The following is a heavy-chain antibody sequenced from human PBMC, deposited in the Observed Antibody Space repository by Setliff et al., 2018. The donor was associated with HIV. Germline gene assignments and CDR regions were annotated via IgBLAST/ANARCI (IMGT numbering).Heavy chain of an antibody. CDR2: INPYSGNT. Sequence: ASVKVSCKASGYTFTSYDINWVRQATGHGLEWMGWINPYSGNTGYAQKFQGRVTMTRETSTSIAYLELSNLRAEDTAVYYCVRGIYDSSGFWYPHGDSWGQGTLVTVSS. D-gene: IGHD3-22*01. CDR1: GYTFTSYD. V-gene: IGHV1-8*01. CDR3: VRGIYDSSGFWYPHGDS. J-gene: IGHJ5*01.